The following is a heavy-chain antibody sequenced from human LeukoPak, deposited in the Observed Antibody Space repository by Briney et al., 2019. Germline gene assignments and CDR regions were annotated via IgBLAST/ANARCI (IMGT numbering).Heavy chain of an antibody. D-gene: IGHD5-24*01. CDR1: GFTFSNYA. J-gene: IGHJ4*02. CDR2: ISETGGTI. V-gene: IGHV3-23*01. CDR3: AREMTIITYSFDS. Sequence: GGSLRLSCAPSGFTFSNYAMSWVRQAPGKGLEWVSAISETGGTIHYADSARGRFIISRDNSKNTLYLQMNSLRAEDTAVYYCAREMTIITYSFDSWGQGTLVTVSS.